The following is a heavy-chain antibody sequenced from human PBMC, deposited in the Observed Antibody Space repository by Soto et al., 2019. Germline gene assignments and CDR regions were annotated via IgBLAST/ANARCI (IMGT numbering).Heavy chain of an antibody. CDR1: GFTFSSYA. CDR2: ISSNGGST. D-gene: IGHD2-15*01. V-gene: IGHV3-64D*08. Sequence: GGSLRLSCSASGFTFSSYAMHWVRQAPGKGLEYVSAISSNGGSTYYADSVKGRFTISRDNSKNTLYLQMSSLRAEDTAVYYCVKSQRYCSGGSCYSGFDYWGQGTLFTVSS. CDR3: VKSQRYCSGGSCYSGFDY. J-gene: IGHJ4*02.